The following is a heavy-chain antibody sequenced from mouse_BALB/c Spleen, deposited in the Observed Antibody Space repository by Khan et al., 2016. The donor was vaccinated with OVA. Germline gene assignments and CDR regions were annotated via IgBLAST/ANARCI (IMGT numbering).Heavy chain of an antibody. CDR3: TRVDPGSVDY. J-gene: IGHJ2*01. V-gene: IGHV1-69*02. CDR2: IYPSDSYT. Sequence: QVQLQQPGAELVRPGASVKLSCQASGYTFTNHWVNWVKQRPGQGLEWIGDIYPSDSYTNYNHHFKDKATLTVDKSSRAAYMQLSRPTAEDSAVYYCTRVDPGSVDYGGQGTTLTGSS. CDR1: GYTFTNHW.